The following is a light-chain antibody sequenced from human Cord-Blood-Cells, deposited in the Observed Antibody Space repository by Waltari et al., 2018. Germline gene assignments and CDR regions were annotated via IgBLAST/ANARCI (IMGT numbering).Light chain of an antibody. CDR2: RNN. Sequence: SVLTQPPSASGTPGPRVTIPCPGSSPNLGSTSVTCQQQLPGTAPKLLIYRNNQRPSGVPDRFSGSKSGTSASLAISGLRSEDEADYYCAAWDDSLSGWVFGGGTKLTVL. CDR3: AAWDDSLSGWV. J-gene: IGLJ3*02. V-gene: IGLV1-47*01. CDR1: SPNLGSTS.